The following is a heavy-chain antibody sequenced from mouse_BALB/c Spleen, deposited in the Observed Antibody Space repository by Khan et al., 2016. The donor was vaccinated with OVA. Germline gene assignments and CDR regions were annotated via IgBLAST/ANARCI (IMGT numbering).Heavy chain of an antibody. D-gene: IGHD2-2*01. V-gene: IGHV1-61*01. J-gene: IGHJ3*01. CDR2: IDPSDSET. Sequence: QVQLKESGAELVRPGASVKLSCKASGYTFTSYWMNWVKQRPGQGLEWIGMIDPSDSETHYNQMFKDKAKLTVDKSSSTAYLQLSSLTSEDAAVYYCTRREKYGYDPSWFAYWGQGTLVTVSA. CDR1: GYTFTSYW. CDR3: TRREKYGYDPSWFAY.